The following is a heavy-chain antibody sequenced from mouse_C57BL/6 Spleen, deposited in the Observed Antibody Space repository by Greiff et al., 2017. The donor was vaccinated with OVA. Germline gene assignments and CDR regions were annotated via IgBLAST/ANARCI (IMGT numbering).Heavy chain of an antibody. D-gene: IGHD1-1*02. Sequence: QVQLQQSGAELVKPGASVKLSCKASGYTFTSYWMQWVKQRPGQGLEWIGEIDPSDSYTNYNQKFKGKATFTVDTSSSTAYMQLSSLTSEDSAVYYCARYYGLDWYFDVGGTGTTVTVSS. CDR2: IDPSDSYT. J-gene: IGHJ1*03. CDR1: GYTFTSYW. CDR3: ARYYGLDWYFDV. V-gene: IGHV1-50*01.